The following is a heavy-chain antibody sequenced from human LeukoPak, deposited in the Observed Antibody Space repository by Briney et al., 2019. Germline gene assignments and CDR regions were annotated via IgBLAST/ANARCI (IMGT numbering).Heavy chain of an antibody. CDR2: IYPGDSDI. V-gene: IGHV5-51*01. CDR1: GYSFTTYW. Sequence: RGESLKISCKGSGYSFTTYWIAWVRQMPGKGLEWMGIIYPGDSDIRYSPSLQVQVTIPADKSITTAHLQRSGPKASDTAMFYCPRLQPPLLGYYFDNRGYLGAFDTWGQGTMVTVSS. CDR3: PRLQPPLLGYYFDNRGYLGAFDT. J-gene: IGHJ3*02. D-gene: IGHD3-22*01.